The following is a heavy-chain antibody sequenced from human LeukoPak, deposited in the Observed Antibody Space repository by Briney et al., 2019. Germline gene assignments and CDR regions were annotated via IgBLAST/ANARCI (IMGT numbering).Heavy chain of an antibody. CDR2: IIPILGIA. D-gene: IGHD3-22*01. J-gene: IGHJ4*02. CDR1: GGTFSSYA. Sequence: SVKVSCKASGGTFSSYAISWVRQAHGQGLEWMGRIIPILGIANYAQKFQGRVTITADKSTSTAYMELSSLRSEDTAVYYCARDRGRGYYDSSGSIPFDYWGQGTLVTVSS. V-gene: IGHV1-69*04. CDR3: ARDRGRGYYDSSGSIPFDY.